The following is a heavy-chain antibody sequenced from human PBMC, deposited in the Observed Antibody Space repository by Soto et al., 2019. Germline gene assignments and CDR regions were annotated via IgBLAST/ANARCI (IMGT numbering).Heavy chain of an antibody. J-gene: IGHJ4*02. CDR1: GDTLSFYT. CDR2: INAIVSMS. Sequence: QVQLVQSGTEVKKPGSSVKVSCKASGDTLSFYTINWVRQAPGLGLEWVGRINAIVSMSNYAQKFQGRVSMPADKSTSTAYMELRSLRSDDTAMYFCAASYGSGYRAFDYWGQGALVIVSS. CDR3: AASYGSGYRAFDY. D-gene: IGHD3-10*01. V-gene: IGHV1-69*02.